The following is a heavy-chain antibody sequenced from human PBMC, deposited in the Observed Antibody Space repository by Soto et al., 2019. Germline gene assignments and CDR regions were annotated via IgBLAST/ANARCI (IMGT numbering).Heavy chain of an antibody. CDR3: AREKESFPPGVYYYYGMDV. J-gene: IGHJ6*02. V-gene: IGHV3-30-3*01. CDR2: ISYDGSNK. Sequence: GGSLRLSCAASGFTFSSYAMHWVRQAPGKGLEWVAVISYDGSNKYYADSAKGRFTISRDNSKNTLHLQMNSLRVEDTAVYYCAREKESFPPGVYYYYGMDVWGQGTTVTVSS. CDR1: GFTFSSYA.